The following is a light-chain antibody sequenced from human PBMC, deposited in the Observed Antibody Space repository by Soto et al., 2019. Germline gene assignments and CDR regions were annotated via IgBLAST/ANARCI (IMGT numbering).Light chain of an antibody. Sequence: QSVLTQPRSVSGSTGQSVTISCTGTSSDVGGYNYVSWYQQHPGKAPKVIIYDVSKRPSGVPDRFSGSKSGNSASLTISGLQAEDEADYHCCSYAGTYVFGTGTKVTVL. CDR2: DVS. V-gene: IGLV2-11*01. J-gene: IGLJ1*01. CDR3: CSYAGTYV. CDR1: SSDVGGYNY.